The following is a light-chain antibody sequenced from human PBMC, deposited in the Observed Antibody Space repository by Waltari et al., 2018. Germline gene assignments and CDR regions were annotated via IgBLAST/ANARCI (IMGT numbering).Light chain of an antibody. V-gene: IGKV1-13*02. Sequence: ATQIAQSPFPLSASVGDTVTPTCRASQGISSDLAWYQQKPGKAPKPLIYYASNLESGVPSRFSGSGSGTEFTHTISGLQPEDVATYYGQQYNSAPYSFGQGTKVEIK. CDR1: QGISSD. J-gene: IGKJ2*03. CDR3: QQYNSAPYS. CDR2: YAS.